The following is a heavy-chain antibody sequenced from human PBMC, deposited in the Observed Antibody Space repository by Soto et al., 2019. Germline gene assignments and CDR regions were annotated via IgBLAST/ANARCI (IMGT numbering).Heavy chain of an antibody. Sequence: PVGSLRLSCAASGFTFSDYVMSWVRQAPGKGLEWVSGISASGGSSYGVDSVRGRFTISRDKSTRTAYMELSSLRSEDTAVYYCARGMNTLNWFDPWGQGTLVTVSS. CDR3: ARGMNTLNWFDP. CDR2: ISASGGSS. V-gene: IGHV3-23*01. J-gene: IGHJ5*02. CDR1: GFTFSDYV.